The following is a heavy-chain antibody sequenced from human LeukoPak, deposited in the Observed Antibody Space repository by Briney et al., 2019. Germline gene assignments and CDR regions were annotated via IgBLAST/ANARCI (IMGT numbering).Heavy chain of an antibody. CDR3: ASIYSSGWPVLYFDY. Sequence: SETLSLTCTVSGYSISSGYYWGWIRQSPGKGLEWIANIFHSGNTYYNSSLKSRVTISVDTSKNQFSLKLSSVTAADTAVYYCASIYSSGWPVLYFDYWGQGTLVPVSS. V-gene: IGHV4-38-2*02. CDR2: IFHSGNT. CDR1: GYSISSGYY. J-gene: IGHJ4*02. D-gene: IGHD6-19*01.